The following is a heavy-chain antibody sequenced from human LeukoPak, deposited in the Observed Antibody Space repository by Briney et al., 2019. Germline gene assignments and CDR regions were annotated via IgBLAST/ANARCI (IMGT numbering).Heavy chain of an antibody. CDR1: GSSFSGFD. V-gene: IGHV4-34*01. D-gene: IGHD4-11*01. CDR3: ARGLGWKVTTMGLFYMDV. Sequence: SETLSLTCAVYGSSFSGFDWSWVRQAPGMGLEWIGEINEGGDTKYNPSLKSRVTLSVDTSRNEFSLKIRSVTAADTAVYYCARGLGWKVTTMGLFYMDVWGEGTTVTVSS. CDR2: INEGGDT. J-gene: IGHJ6*03.